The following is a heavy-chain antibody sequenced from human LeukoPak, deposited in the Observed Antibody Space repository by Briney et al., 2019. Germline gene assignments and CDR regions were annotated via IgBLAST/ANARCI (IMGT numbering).Heavy chain of an antibody. CDR2: ISGSGDGT. Sequence: GGSLRLSCAPSGFTFTSYAMSWVRQAPGKGLEWVSAISGSGDGTYYADSVKGRFTISRDNSKNTLYLQINSLGAEDTAVYYCEIIGAEQYLIDFDYWGQGTLVTVSS. J-gene: IGHJ4*02. D-gene: IGHD1/OR15-1a*01. CDR3: EIIGAEQYLIDFDY. CDR1: GFTFTSYA. V-gene: IGHV3-23*01.